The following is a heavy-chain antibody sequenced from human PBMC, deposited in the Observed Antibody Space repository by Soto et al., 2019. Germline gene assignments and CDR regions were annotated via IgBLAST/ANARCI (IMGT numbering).Heavy chain of an antibody. CDR1: RYTFTSYD. Sequence: ASVKVSCKASRYTFTSYDINWVRQATGQGLEWMGWMNPNSGNTGYAQKFQGRVTMTRNTSISTAYMELSSLRSEDTAVYYCARGGVLRFLEWLPSYNWFDPWGQGTLVTVSS. CDR3: ARGGVLRFLEWLPSYNWFDP. CDR2: MNPNSGNT. D-gene: IGHD3-3*01. J-gene: IGHJ5*02. V-gene: IGHV1-8*01.